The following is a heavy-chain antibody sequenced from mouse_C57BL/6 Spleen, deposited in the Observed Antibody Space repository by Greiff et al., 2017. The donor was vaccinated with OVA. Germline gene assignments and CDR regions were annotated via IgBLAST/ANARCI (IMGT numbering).Heavy chain of an antibody. CDR1: GYTFTSYW. CDR3: ARWGGYCLPY. Sequence: QVQLQQPGAELVMPGASVKLSCKASGYTFTSYWMHWVKQRPGQGLEWIGEIDPSDSYTNYNQKFKGKSTLTVDKSSSTAYMQLSSLTSEDSAVYYCARWGGYCLPYGGQGTLVTVSA. V-gene: IGHV1-69*01. J-gene: IGHJ3*01. CDR2: IDPSDSYT. D-gene: IGHD2-3*01.